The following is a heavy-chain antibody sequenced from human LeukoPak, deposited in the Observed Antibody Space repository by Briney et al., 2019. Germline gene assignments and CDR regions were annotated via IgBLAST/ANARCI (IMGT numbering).Heavy chain of an antibody. V-gene: IGHV3-7*01. Sequence: GGSLRLSCAASGLSFNIYWMSWVRQAPGKGLEWVANIKHDGGEKYYVDSVKGRFTISRDNAKNSLYLQMNSLRADDTAMYYCARERKSGWLERTFNFDYGGQGTLVTVSS. D-gene: IGHD1-1*01. CDR3: ARERKSGWLERTFNFDY. J-gene: IGHJ4*02. CDR1: GLSFNIYW. CDR2: IKHDGGEK.